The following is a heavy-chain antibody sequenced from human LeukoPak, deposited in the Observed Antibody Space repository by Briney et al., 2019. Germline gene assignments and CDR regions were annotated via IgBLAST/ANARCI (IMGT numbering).Heavy chain of an antibody. V-gene: IGHV3-30*03. Sequence: PGGSLRLSCEASGFAFNSYGMHWVRQAPGKGLEWVAVISYGGGNEYYANSVKGRFTISRDNSKNTLYLQMNSLRAEDTAVYYCASDLDPSPFDYWGQGTLVTVSS. CDR1: GFAFNSYG. J-gene: IGHJ4*02. CDR2: ISYGGGNE. CDR3: ASDLDPSPFDY.